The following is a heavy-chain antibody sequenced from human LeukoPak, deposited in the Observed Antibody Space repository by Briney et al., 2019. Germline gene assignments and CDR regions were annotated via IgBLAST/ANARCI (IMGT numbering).Heavy chain of an antibody. CDR2: IDSSGGSK. CDR1: GFTLSNYE. V-gene: IGHV3-48*03. D-gene: IGHD5-12*01. Sequence: PGGSLSLYCAASGFTLSNYEINWVRQAPGKGLEWLSYIDSSGGSKFYADSVTVRFTVSRDNAKNSLYLQLNSLRVEDTALYYCARETPTIKVDAFDIWGQGTMVTVSS. CDR3: ARETPTIKVDAFDI. J-gene: IGHJ3*02.